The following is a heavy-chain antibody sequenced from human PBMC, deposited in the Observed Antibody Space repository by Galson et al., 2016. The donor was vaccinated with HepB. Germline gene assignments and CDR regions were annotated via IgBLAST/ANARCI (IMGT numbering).Heavy chain of an antibody. CDR2: ISWDSGSI. D-gene: IGHD3-16*01. Sequence: SLRLSCAASGFTFDDYALHWVRQVPGKGLEWVSGISWDSGSIVYADSVKGRFTISRDNARFSLYLETSSLRTEDTALYFCAREGDKEATGSLVSWGQGTLVSVSS. CDR1: GFTFDDYA. V-gene: IGHV3-9*01. CDR3: AREGDKEATGSLVS. J-gene: IGHJ5*01.